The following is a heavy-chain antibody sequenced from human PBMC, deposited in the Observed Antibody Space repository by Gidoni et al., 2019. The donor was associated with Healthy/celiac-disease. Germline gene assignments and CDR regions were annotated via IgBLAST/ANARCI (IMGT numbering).Heavy chain of an antibody. CDR2: ISWDGGST. Sequence: VPLVDSGGVVVQPGASLILSLAASGLTFDDYIMPCVRQAPRKGREWVSLISWDGGSTYYADSGKGRFTISRDNSKNSLYREMNRLRTEDTALYYCAKANYYDSSGTGAFDIWGQGKMVTVSS. CDR3: AKANYYDSSGTGAFDI. CDR1: GLTFDDYI. D-gene: IGHD3-22*01. J-gene: IGHJ3*02. V-gene: IGHV3-43*01.